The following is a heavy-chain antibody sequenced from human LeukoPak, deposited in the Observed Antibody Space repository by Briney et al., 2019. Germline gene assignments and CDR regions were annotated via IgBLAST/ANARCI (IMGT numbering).Heavy chain of an antibody. CDR2: INPNNGGT. V-gene: IGHV1-2*02. Sequence: ASVKVSCKTSGYTLTGYFIHWVRQAPGQGLEWMGWINPNNGGTKSAQRFQGRVTMTRDTSLSTAYMELTSLRSDDTAVYYCVRDPPGYQCTDTRCYPEVDYWGQGTQVTVSS. CDR1: GYTLTGYF. J-gene: IGHJ4*02. D-gene: IGHD2-2*01. CDR3: VRDPPGYQCTDTRCYPEVDY.